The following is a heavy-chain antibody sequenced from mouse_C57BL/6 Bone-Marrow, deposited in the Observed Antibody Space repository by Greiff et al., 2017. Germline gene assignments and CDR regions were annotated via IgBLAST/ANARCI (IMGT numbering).Heavy chain of an antibody. CDR2: ISYDGSN. V-gene: IGHV3-6*01. CDR1: GYSITSGYY. J-gene: IGHJ3*01. D-gene: IGHD1-1*01. CDR3: ARGHYYGTWFAY. Sequence: ESGPGLVKPSQSLSLTCSVTGYSITSGYYWNWIRQFPGNKLEWMGYISYDGSNNYNPSLKNRISITRDPSKNQFFLKLNSVTTEDTATYYCARGHYYGTWFAYWGQGTLVTVSA.